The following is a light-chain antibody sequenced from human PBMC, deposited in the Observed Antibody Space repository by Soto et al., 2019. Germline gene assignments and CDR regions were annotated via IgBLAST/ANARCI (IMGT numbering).Light chain of an antibody. CDR1: QSVSSN. CDR2: GAS. J-gene: IGKJ1*01. V-gene: IGKV3D-15*01. CDR3: QQFNFLPWT. Sequence: EKVITQSLASLSVTPKDSVTLSCRASQSVSSNLAWYQQKPGQAPRLLIYGASSRATGIPDRFSGSGSGTDFTLTISSLQPDDFTPYYCQQFNFLPWTFGQG.